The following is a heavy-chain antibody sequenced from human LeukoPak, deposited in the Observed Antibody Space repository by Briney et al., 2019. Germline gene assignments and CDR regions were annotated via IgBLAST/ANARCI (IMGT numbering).Heavy chain of an antibody. J-gene: IGHJ5*02. V-gene: IGHV1-18*01. D-gene: IGHD2-2*01. Sequence: ASVKVSCKASGYTFTSYGISWVRQAPGQGLEWMGWISAYNGNTNYAQKFQGRVTITADESTSTAYMELSSLRSEDTAVYYCARDARHRYCSSSSCYRGWLDPWGQGTPVTVSS. CDR1: GYTFTSYG. CDR2: ISAYNGNT. CDR3: ARDARHRYCSSSSCYRGWLDP.